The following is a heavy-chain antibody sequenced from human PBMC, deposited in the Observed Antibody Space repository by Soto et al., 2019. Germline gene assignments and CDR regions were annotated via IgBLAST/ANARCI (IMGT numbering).Heavy chain of an antibody. Sequence: GGSLRLSCVASGFTFSSCAMSWVRQAPGKGLEWVSVISGSGGSTYYADSVKGRFTISRDNSKNTLYLQMNSLRAEDTAVYYCAKGRGDYGDLEYFQHWGQGTLVTVSS. D-gene: IGHD4-17*01. V-gene: IGHV3-23*01. CDR2: ISGSGGST. CDR1: GFTFSSCA. CDR3: AKGRGDYGDLEYFQH. J-gene: IGHJ1*01.